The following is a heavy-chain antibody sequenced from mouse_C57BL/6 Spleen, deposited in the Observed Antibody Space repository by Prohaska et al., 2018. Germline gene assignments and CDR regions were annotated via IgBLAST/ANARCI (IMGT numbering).Heavy chain of an antibody. V-gene: IGHV1-55*01. CDR3: AIRRGY. J-gene: IGHJ2*01. Sequence: YTFPSSWITWVKQCPGKSLEWIGDIYPGSGSTNYNEKFKSKATLTVDTSSCTAYMQLSRLKSGDSAVYYCAIRRGYWGQGTTLTVSS. CDR1: YTFPSSW. CDR2: IYPGSGST.